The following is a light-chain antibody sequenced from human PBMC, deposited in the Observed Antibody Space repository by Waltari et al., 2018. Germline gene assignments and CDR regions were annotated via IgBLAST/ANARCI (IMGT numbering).Light chain of an antibody. CDR3: QQYDTYPLT. CDR1: QNIKTW. Sequence: DTQMSQHPSTLSESIGDRVTLTCRARQNIKTWVAWYQQKPGKAPTFLVYKASTLDSGVPSRFSGSGSGTEFTLTISSLQPDDFATYYCQQYDTYPLTFGGGTKVEIK. V-gene: IGKV1-5*03. CDR2: KAS. J-gene: IGKJ4*01.